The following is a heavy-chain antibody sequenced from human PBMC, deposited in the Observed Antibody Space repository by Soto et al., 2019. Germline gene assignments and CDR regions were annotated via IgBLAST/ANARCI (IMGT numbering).Heavy chain of an antibody. CDR1: GFTVSSNY. CDR3: ATNGDSSDYRGWFAP. D-gene: IGHD3-22*01. J-gene: IGHJ5*02. CDR2: IDSGGTT. V-gene: IGHV3-66*01. Sequence: EVQLVESGGGLVQPGGSLRLSCAASGFTVSSNYMSWVRQAPGKGLEWVSGIDSGGTTYYADSVKGRFTISRDTSKNTLYLQRNSLRAEDTTVYYCATNGDSSDYRGWFAPWGQGTLVTVSS.